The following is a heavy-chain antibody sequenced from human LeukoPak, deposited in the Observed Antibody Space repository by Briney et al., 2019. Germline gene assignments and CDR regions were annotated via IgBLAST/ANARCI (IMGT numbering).Heavy chain of an antibody. J-gene: IGHJ4*02. Sequence: PSETLSLTCTVSGGSISSSSYYWGWIRQPPGKGLEWIGSIYYSGSTYYNPSLKSRVTISVDTSKNQFSLKLSSVTAADTAVYYCARGDIVEDYWGQGTLVTVSS. V-gene: IGHV4-39*07. CDR2: IYYSGST. CDR1: GGSISSSSYY. CDR3: ARGDIVEDY. D-gene: IGHD2-15*01.